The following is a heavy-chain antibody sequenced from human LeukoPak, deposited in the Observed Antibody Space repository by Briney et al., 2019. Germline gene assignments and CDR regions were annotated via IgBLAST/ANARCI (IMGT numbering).Heavy chain of an antibody. CDR3: ARVLSAYYDILTGYPRYYYYYYMDV. Sequence: ASVKVSCKASGYTFTSYGISWVRQAPGQGLEWMGWISAYNGNTNYAQKLQGRVTMTTDTSTSTAYMELRSLRSDDTAVYYCARVLSAYYDILTGYPRYYYYYYMDVWGKGTTVTVSS. V-gene: IGHV1-18*01. J-gene: IGHJ6*03. D-gene: IGHD3-9*01. CDR2: ISAYNGNT. CDR1: GYTFTSYG.